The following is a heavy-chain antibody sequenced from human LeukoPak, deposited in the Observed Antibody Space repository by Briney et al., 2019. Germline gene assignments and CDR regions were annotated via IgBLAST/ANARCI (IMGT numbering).Heavy chain of an antibody. D-gene: IGHD2-15*01. CDR3: ARSRGSKQSYYYYYYMDV. V-gene: IGHV3-7*01. CDR1: VFTLSSYW. J-gene: IGHJ6*03. CDR2: IKQYGSEK. Sequence: PGGSLRLSCAAPVFTLSSYWISWVRQARGKVLGWVANIKQYGSEKYYVDSVKGRFTISRDNAKNSLYLQMNSLRAEDTAMYYCARSRGSKQSYYYYYYMDVWGKGTTVTISS.